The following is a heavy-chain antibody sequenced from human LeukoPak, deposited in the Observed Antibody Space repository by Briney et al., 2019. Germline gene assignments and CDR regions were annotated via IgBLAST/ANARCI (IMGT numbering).Heavy chain of an antibody. CDR2: ISWNSGSI. Sequence: GRSLRLSCAASGFTFGDYAMHWVRQAPGKGLEWVSGISWNSGSIGYADSVKGRFTISRDNAKNSLYLQMNSLRAEDTALYYCAKANCSGGSCYFDYWGQGTLVTVSS. D-gene: IGHD2-15*01. CDR1: GFTFGDYA. CDR3: AKANCSGGSCYFDY. J-gene: IGHJ4*02. V-gene: IGHV3-9*01.